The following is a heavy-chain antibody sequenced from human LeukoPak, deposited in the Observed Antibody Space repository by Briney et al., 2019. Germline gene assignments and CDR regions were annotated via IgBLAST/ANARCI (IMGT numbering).Heavy chain of an antibody. J-gene: IGHJ4*02. CDR1: GFTFSSYG. CDR2: IWYDGSNK. D-gene: IGHD3-3*01. CDR3: AKEISPLGYDCWSAYDY. V-gene: IGHV3-33*06. Sequence: GRSLRLFCAASGFTFSSYGMHWVRQAPGKGLEWVAVIWYDGSNKYYADSVKGRFTISRDNSKNTLYLQMNSLRAEDTAVYYCAKEISPLGYDCWSAYDYWGQGTLVTVSS.